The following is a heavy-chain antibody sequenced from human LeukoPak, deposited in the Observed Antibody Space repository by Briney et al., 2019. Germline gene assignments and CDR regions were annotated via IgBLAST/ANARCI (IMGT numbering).Heavy chain of an antibody. J-gene: IGHJ4*02. V-gene: IGHV3-11*06. Sequence: TGGSLRLSCAASGFTFSDSYMTWVRQAPGKGVEWVAYISGSGHDTNYSESAKGRFTISRDNAKNSLYLQMSSLRVEDTAVYCTRDPRRLDSWGQGTLVTVSS. CDR2: ISGSGHDT. CDR1: GFTFSDSY. D-gene: IGHD6-6*01. CDR3: RDPRRLDS.